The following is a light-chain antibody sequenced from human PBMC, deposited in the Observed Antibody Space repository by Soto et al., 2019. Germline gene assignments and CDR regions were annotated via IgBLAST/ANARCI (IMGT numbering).Light chain of an antibody. J-gene: IGLJ2*01. CDR3: CSYAGSVI. V-gene: IGLV2-11*01. CDR1: SSDVGGYND. CDR2: DVS. Sequence: QSALTQPRAVSGSPGQSVTISCTGTSSDVGGYNDVSWYQQYPGKAPKLMIYDVSKRPSGVPDRFSGSKPGNTASLTVSGLQADDEAEYYCCSYAGSVIFGGGTKLTVL.